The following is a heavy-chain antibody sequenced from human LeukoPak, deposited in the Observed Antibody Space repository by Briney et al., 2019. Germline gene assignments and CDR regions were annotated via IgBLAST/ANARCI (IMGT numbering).Heavy chain of an antibody. J-gene: IGHJ4*02. CDR1: GYTFTSYY. V-gene: IGHV1-69*13. D-gene: IGHD5-18*01. CDR3: ARGWGHSYGYVGYFDY. Sequence: ASVKVSCKASGYTFTSYYMHWVRQAPGQGLEWMGGIIPIFGTANYAQKFQGRVTITADESTSTAYMELSSLRSEDTAVYYCARGWGHSYGYVGYFDYWGQGTLVTVSS. CDR2: IIPIFGTA.